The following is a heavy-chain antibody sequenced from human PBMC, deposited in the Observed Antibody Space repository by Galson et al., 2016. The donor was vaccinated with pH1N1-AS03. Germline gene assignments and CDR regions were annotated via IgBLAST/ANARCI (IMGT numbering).Heavy chain of an antibody. Sequence: SLRLSCAASGFNFRSAWMSWVRQAPGKGLEWVGRIKDTLDGRTTDYAAPVKGRFTISRDDSNNTLYLEMNSLKTEDTDVYYCTKTQTFSFGLGLDPWGQGTLVTVSS. CDR2: IKDTLDGRTT. CDR3: TKTQTFSFGLGLDP. J-gene: IGHJ5*02. CDR1: GFNFRSAW. V-gene: IGHV3-15*01. D-gene: IGHD3-3*02.